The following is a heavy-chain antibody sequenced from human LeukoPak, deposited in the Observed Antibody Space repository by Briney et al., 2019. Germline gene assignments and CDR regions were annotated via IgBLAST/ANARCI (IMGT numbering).Heavy chain of an antibody. J-gene: IGHJ3*02. CDR2: IIPIFGTA. Sequence: SVKVSCKASGGTFSSYAISWVRRAPGQGLEWMGGIIPIFGTANYAQKFQGRVTITADESTSTAYMELSSLRSEDTAVYYCAREGGLTVTTFAFDIWGQGTMVTVSS. CDR1: GGTFSSYA. D-gene: IGHD4-17*01. CDR3: AREGGLTVTTFAFDI. V-gene: IGHV1-69*13.